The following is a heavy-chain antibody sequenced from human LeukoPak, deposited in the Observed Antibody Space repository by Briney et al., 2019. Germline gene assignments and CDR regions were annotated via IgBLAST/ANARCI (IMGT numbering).Heavy chain of an antibody. Sequence: GGSLKLSVAASGFNVITNYRGWFGQPPGGGLEWVSVISRGADTYYADSVKGRFIIYRDSSTNTVYLQMDRLRAEDTAVYFCVKEAPGTTIYYWGQETLDTVSS. V-gene: IGHV3-66*01. D-gene: IGHD4-11*01. J-gene: IGHJ4*02. CDR2: ISRGADT. CDR3: VKEAPGTTIYY. CDR1: GFNVITNY.